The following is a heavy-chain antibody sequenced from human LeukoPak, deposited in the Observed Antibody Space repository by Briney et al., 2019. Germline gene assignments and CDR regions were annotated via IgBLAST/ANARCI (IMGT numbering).Heavy chain of an antibody. CDR2: VYNSGSA. D-gene: IGHD3-22*01. V-gene: IGHV4-59*01. CDR3: ARATMIVLDY. CDR1: GGSFSGYY. Sequence: SETLSLTCAVYGGSFSGYYWSWIRQPPGKGLEWIGYVYNSGSANYNPSLKSRVTISVDTSKNQFSLKLNSVTTADTAIYYCARATMIVLDYWGQGTLVTVSS. J-gene: IGHJ4*02.